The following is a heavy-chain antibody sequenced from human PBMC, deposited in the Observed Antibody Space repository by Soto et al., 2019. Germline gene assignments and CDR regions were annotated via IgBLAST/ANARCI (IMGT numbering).Heavy chain of an antibody. CDR3: AREPQGIAAALDY. Sequence: GGSLRLSCAAAGFAFSTYAMTWVRQAPGKGLEWVSVISGSGGSSYYAASVKGRFTISRDNSKNTLLLQMNGLRAEDTALYYCAREPQGIAAALDYWGQGTLVTVSS. D-gene: IGHD6-13*01. CDR1: GFAFSTYA. V-gene: IGHV3-23*01. CDR2: ISGSGGSS. J-gene: IGHJ4*02.